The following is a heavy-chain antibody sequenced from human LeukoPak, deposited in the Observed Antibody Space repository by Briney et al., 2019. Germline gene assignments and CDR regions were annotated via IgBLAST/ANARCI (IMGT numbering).Heavy chain of an antibody. CDR3: ARASYYYDSSGYLNWFDP. Sequence: SVKVSCKASGGTFISYAISWVRQAPGQGLEWMGRIIPIFGTANYAQKFQGRVTITTDESTSTAYMGLSSLRSEDTAVYYCARASYYYDSSGYLNWFDPWGQGTLVTVSS. D-gene: IGHD3-22*01. CDR2: IIPIFGTA. J-gene: IGHJ5*02. V-gene: IGHV1-69*05. CDR1: GGTFISYA.